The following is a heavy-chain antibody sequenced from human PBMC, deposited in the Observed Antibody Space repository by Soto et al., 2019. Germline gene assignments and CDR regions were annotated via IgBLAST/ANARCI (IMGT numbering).Heavy chain of an antibody. CDR1: GGSITSGRFY. Sequence: PSETLSLTCTVSGGSITSGRFYWGWVRQPPGETLEWIGTIYYDGTTYYNQSLKSRFSVSRDNSKNTLYLQMNGLRVDDTAIYYCAGDYASGAYDFRGQGTQVTVSS. J-gene: IGHJ4*02. D-gene: IGHD5-12*01. CDR2: IYYDGTT. CDR3: AGDYASGAYDF. V-gene: IGHV4-39*02.